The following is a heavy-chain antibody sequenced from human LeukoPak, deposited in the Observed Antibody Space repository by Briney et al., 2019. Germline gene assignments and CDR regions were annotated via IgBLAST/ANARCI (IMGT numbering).Heavy chain of an antibody. Sequence: AGGSLRLSCAASGFTFSSYWMHWVRQAPGKGLVWVSRINTGGSTTDYADSVKGRFTTSRDNAKNTLYLQMNSLRAEDTAVYYCSRDLRGRDDYWGQGILVIVSS. J-gene: IGHJ4*02. V-gene: IGHV3-74*01. D-gene: IGHD5-24*01. CDR1: GFTFSSYW. CDR2: INTGGSTT. CDR3: SRDLRGRDDY.